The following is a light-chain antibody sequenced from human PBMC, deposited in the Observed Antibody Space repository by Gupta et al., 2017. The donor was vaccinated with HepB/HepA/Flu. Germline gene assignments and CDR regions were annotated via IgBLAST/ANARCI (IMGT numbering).Light chain of an antibody. Sequence: SPDSLAVSLGERATINCQSRQSLLHSSNNKNYLAWYQQRPGQPPTLLIYWASTRESGVPDRFSGSGSGTDFTLTISSLQAEDVAVYYCQQYSGTSWTFGQGTKVEVK. CDR2: WAS. CDR1: QSLLHSSNNKNY. CDR3: QQYSGTSWT. V-gene: IGKV4-1*01. J-gene: IGKJ1*01.